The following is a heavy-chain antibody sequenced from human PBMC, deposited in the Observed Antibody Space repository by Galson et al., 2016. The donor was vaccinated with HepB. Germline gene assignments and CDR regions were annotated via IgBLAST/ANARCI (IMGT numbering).Heavy chain of an antibody. J-gene: IGHJ4*02. Sequence: SLRLSCASSGFTFSTYGMHWVRQAPGKGLEWVALIWFDGSNKYYSNSVRGRFTISRDNSKNTLYLEMYSLRDEDTGVYYCARDHVEGIAAVGYWGQGILVTVSS. CDR2: IWFDGSNK. D-gene: IGHD6-13*01. CDR3: ARDHVEGIAAVGY. V-gene: IGHV3-33*01. CDR1: GFTFSTYG.